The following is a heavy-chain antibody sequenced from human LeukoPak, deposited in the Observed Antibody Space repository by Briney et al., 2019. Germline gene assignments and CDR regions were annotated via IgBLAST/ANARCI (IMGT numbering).Heavy chain of an antibody. Sequence: GGSLRLSCAASGFTVSSNYMSWVRQAPGKGLEWVSVIYSGGSTYYADSVKGRFTISRDNSKNTLYLQMNSLRAEDTAVYYCARDEWGLWFGDTWGQGTLVTVSS. CDR1: GFTVSSNY. J-gene: IGHJ4*02. D-gene: IGHD3-10*01. V-gene: IGHV3-53*01. CDR3: ARDEWGLWFGDT. CDR2: IYSGGST.